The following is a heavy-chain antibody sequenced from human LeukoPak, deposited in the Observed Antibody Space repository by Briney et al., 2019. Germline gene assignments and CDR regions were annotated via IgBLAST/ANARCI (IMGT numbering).Heavy chain of an antibody. CDR3: ARDQSWGVSMVRDN. D-gene: IGHD3-10*01. V-gene: IGHV1-18*01. CDR1: GYTFTSYG. CDR2: ISAYNGNT. J-gene: IGHJ4*02. Sequence: GASVKVSCKASGYTFTSYGISWVRQAPGQGLEWMGWISAYNGNTNYAQKLQGRDTMTTDTSTSTAYMELRSLRSDDTAVYYCARDQSWGVSMVRDNWGQGTLVTVSS.